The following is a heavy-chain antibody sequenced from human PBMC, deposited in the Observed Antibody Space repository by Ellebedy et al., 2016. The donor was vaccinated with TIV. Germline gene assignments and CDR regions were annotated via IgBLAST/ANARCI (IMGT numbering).Heavy chain of an antibody. V-gene: IGHV1-46*01. CDR3: ARRYCSGGSCKADY. CDR1: GYTFTNYH. Sequence: ASVKVSCKASGYTFTNYHMHWVRRAPGQGLEWMGIINPSGGSTTYGQKFQGRVTMTRDTSTRTVYLELLGLRSEDPAVYYCARRYCSGGSCKADYWGQGTLVTVSS. J-gene: IGHJ4*02. D-gene: IGHD2-15*01. CDR2: INPSGGST.